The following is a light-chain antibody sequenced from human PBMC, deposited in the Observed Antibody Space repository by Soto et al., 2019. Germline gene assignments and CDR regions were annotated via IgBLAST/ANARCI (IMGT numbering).Light chain of an antibody. CDR3: QQYGSSPVT. CDR1: QSVSSSF. Sequence: EIVLTQSPGTLSLSPGERATLSYRASQSVSSSFLAWYQQKPGQAPRLLIYGASSRATGIPDRFSGSGSGKDFTLTISRLEPEDFAVYYCQQYGSSPVTFGPGTKVDIK. J-gene: IGKJ3*01. V-gene: IGKV3-20*01. CDR2: GAS.